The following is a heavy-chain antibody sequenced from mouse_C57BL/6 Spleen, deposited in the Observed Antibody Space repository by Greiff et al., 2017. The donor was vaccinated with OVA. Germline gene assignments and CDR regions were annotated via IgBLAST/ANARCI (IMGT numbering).Heavy chain of an antibody. CDR1: GFTFSSYA. Sequence: EVKVEESGGGLVKPGGSLKLSCAASGFTFSSYAMSWVRQTPEKRLEWVATISDGGSYTYYPDNVKGRFTISRDNAKNNLYLQMSHLKSEDTAMYYCAREESGWYFDVWGTGTTVTVSS. V-gene: IGHV5-4*01. CDR3: AREESGWYFDV. CDR2: ISDGGSYT. J-gene: IGHJ1*03. D-gene: IGHD3-1*01.